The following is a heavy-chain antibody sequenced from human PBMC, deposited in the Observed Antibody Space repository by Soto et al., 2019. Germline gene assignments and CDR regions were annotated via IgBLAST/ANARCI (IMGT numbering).Heavy chain of an antibody. CDR3: AAAGGGYCSGGSCQNFDY. Sequence: QVQLQESGPGLVKPSETLSLTCTVSGGSISSYYWSWIRQPPGKGLEWIGYIYYSGSTNYNPSLKSRVTISVDTSKNQFSLKLSSVTAADTAVYYCAAAGGGYCSGGSCQNFDYWGQGTLVTVSS. D-gene: IGHD2-15*01. V-gene: IGHV4-59*08. CDR2: IYYSGST. CDR1: GGSISSYY. J-gene: IGHJ4*02.